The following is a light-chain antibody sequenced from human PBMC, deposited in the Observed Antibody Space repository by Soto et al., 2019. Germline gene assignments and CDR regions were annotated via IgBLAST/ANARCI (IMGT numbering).Light chain of an antibody. CDR3: QQYRSSVT. J-gene: IGKJ1*01. V-gene: IGKV3-20*01. CDR2: GAS. Sequence: EIVLTQSPGSLSLSPGQRATLSCRASQSVDTTFFAWYQKKPGQAPRLLIYGASKRATGLPDRFSGSGSGTDFTLIISRLEPEDFAVYYCQQYRSSVTFGQGTKLAIK. CDR1: QSVDTTF.